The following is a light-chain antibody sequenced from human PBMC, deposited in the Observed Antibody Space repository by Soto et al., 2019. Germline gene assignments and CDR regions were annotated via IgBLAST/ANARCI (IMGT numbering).Light chain of an antibody. CDR1: QGISSY. Sequence: DIQLTQSPSFLSASVVDRVTITCRASQGISSYLAWYQQKPGKAPKLLIYAASTLPSGVPSRFSGSGSGTEFTLTISSLQPEDFATYYCQQLNSYPRVTFGGGTKVEIK. V-gene: IGKV1-9*01. CDR2: AAS. J-gene: IGKJ4*01. CDR3: QQLNSYPRVT.